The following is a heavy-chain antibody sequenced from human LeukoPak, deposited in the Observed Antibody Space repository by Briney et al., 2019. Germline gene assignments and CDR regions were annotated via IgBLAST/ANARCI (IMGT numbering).Heavy chain of an antibody. D-gene: IGHD1-26*01. CDR2: IYYSGTT. CDR3: ARQVGRDNFDF. Sequence: SETLSLTCTVSGGFINSSLHYWAWIRQPPGKGLEWIATIYYSGTTYYYPSLQSRVSISIDTSQNQFSLSLSSVAAADAAFYCCARQVGRDNFDFWGRGILVTVSS. J-gene: IGHJ4*02. V-gene: IGHV4-39*01. CDR1: GGFINSSLHY.